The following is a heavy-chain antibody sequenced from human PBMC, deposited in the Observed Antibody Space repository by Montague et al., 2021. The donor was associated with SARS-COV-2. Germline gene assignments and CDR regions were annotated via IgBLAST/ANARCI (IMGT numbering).Heavy chain of an antibody. CDR2: INQSGST. CDR3: ARVAGAYYHDSSAYFDY. V-gene: IGHV4-34*01. D-gene: IGHD3-22*01. CDR1: GGSFSCYY. Sequence: SETLSLTCAVYGGSFSCYYWSWIRQPPGKGLEWIGVINQSGSTNYNPSLKSRVTLSVDTSKKHFSLKLSSLTAADTAVYYCARVAGAYYHDSSAYFDYWGQGSLVTVSS. J-gene: IGHJ4*02.